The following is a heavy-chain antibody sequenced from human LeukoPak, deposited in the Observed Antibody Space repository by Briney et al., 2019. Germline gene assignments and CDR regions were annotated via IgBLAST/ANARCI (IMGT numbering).Heavy chain of an antibody. CDR3: ARDGNDSSGYYFGLI. CDR2: IYSDGGT. J-gene: IGHJ4*02. D-gene: IGHD3-22*01. V-gene: IGHV3-66*01. Sequence: GGSLRLSCAASGFSVSDNYMSWVRQAPGKGLEWVSVIYSDGGTNYADSVKGRFTISRDKSKNTLYLQMNSLRAEDTAVYYCARDGNDSSGYYFGLIWGQGTLVTVSS. CDR1: GFSVSDNY.